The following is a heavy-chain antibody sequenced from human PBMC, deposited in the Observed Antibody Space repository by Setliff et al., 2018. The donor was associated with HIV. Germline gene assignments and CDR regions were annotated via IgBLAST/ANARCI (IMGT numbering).Heavy chain of an antibody. J-gene: IGHJ6*02. CDR2: IKQDGSEK. V-gene: IGHV3-7*01. D-gene: IGHD3-10*01. Sequence: RGSLRLSCAASGFTFSSYWMSWVRQAPGKGLEWVGNIKQDGSEKSYVGSVKGRFTISRDNSKNMLYLQMNSLRAEDTAVYYCARSVIGYYYYGMDVWGQGTLVTVSS. CDR1: GFTFSSYW. CDR3: ARSVIGYYYYGMDV.